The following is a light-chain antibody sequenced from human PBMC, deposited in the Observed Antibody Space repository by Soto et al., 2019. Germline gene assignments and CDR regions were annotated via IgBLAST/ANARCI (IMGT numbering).Light chain of an antibody. Sequence: QSALTQPRSVSGSPGQSVTISCTGTSSDVGGYKYVSWYQQHPGKAPKLMIYDVSKRPSGVPDRFSGSKSGNTASLTISGLQDEDEADYYCCSYAGSYTVVFGGGTKVTVL. CDR1: SSDVGGYKY. CDR3: CSYAGSYTVV. V-gene: IGLV2-11*01. J-gene: IGLJ2*01. CDR2: DVS.